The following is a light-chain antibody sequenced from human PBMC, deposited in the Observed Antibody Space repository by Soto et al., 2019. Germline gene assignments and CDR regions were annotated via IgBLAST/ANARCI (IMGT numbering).Light chain of an antibody. CDR2: HSS. V-gene: IGKV3-15*01. J-gene: IGKJ2*01. CDR3: QQYNDWPPGYT. Sequence: EIVMTQSPATLSVSPGERATLSCRASQSLSSNLAWYQQKPGQSPRLLIYHSSTRATGIPVRFSGSGSGTEFNLTISSLQSEDFAVDYCQQYNDWPPGYTFGQGTKVEIK. CDR1: QSLSSN.